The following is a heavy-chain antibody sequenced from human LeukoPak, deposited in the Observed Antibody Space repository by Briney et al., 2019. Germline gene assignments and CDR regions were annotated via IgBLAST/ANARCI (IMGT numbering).Heavy chain of an antibody. D-gene: IGHD2-15*01. CDR3: VCGVVAMWGPPPGPPYGMDV. J-gene: IGHJ6*02. CDR1: GFTFSSYW. Sequence: AGGSLRLSCAASGFTFSSYWMHWVRQAPGKGLVWVSRINSDGSSTRYADSVKGRFTISRDNAKDTLYLQMNSLRAEDTAVYYCVCGVVAMWGPPPGPPYGMDVWGQGTTVTVSS. V-gene: IGHV3-74*01. CDR2: INSDGSST.